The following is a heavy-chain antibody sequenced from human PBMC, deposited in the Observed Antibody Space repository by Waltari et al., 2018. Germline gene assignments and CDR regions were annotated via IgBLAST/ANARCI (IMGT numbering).Heavy chain of an antibody. Sequence: EVQLLESGGGLVQPGGSLRLSCAASGFTFSSFAMSWVRKAPGKELVWVSAICGSGGSTYYADSVKGRFTIARDNSKNTMYLQMNSLRAEDTAVYYCAKDMVRGVDDYWGQGTLVTVSS. CDR2: ICGSGGST. CDR1: GFTFSSFA. CDR3: AKDMVRGVDDY. D-gene: IGHD3-10*01. V-gene: IGHV3-23*01. J-gene: IGHJ4*02.